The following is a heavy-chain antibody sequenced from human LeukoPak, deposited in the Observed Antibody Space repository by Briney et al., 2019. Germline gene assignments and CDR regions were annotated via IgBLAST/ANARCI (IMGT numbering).Heavy chain of an antibody. CDR1: GFTFSSHW. J-gene: IGHJ4*01. V-gene: IGHV3-74*01. D-gene: IGHD1/OR15-1a*01. CDR2: IDYEGGTT. CDR3: ARNNWGIDY. Sequence: GGSLRLSCVASGFTFSSHWMHWVRQVPGTGLVWVSRIDYEGGTTDYADSVEGRFTISRDNARNTLYLQMNSLRAEDTAIYYCARNNWGIDYWGLGALVTVSS.